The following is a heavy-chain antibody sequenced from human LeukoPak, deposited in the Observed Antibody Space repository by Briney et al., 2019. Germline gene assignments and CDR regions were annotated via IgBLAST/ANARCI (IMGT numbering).Heavy chain of an antibody. CDR2: ISAYNGNT. Sequence: ASVKVSCKASGYTFTGYYMHWVRQAPGQGLEWMGWISAYNGNTNYAQKLQGRVTMTTDTSTSTAYMELRSLRSDDTAVYYCARPSPLNWFDPWGQGTLVTVSS. CDR1: GYTFTGYY. J-gene: IGHJ5*02. V-gene: IGHV1-18*04. CDR3: ARPSPLNWFDP.